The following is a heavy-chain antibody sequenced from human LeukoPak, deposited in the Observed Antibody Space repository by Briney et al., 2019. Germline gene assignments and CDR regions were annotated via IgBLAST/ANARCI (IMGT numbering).Heavy chain of an antibody. V-gene: IGHV3-66*01. Sequence: GGSLRLSCVVSGLTVSNNYMTWVRQAPGKGLEWVSLIFSGGGTYYADSVKGRFTISRDSSKNTLYLQMNSLRAEDTALYCCARDPGAAAGNLWSWGQGTLVTVSS. CDR1: GLTVSNNY. CDR2: IFSGGGT. J-gene: IGHJ5*02. CDR3: ARDPGAAAGNLWS. D-gene: IGHD6-25*01.